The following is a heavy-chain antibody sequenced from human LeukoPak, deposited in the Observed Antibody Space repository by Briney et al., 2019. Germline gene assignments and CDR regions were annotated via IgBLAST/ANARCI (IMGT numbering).Heavy chain of an antibody. V-gene: IGHV4-30-2*01. CDR3: ARVDRGTRLDY. J-gene: IGHJ4*02. CDR1: GGSISSGGYY. Sequence: PSQTLSLTCTVSGGSISSGGYYWSWIRQPPGKGLEWIGYIYHSGSTYYNPSLKSRVTISVDRSKNQFSLKLSSVTAADTAVYYCARVDRGTRLDYWGQGTLVTISS. D-gene: IGHD2-8*01. CDR2: IYHSGST.